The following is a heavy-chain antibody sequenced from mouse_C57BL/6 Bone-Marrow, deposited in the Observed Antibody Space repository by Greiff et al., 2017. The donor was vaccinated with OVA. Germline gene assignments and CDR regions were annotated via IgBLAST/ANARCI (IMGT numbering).Heavy chain of an antibody. D-gene: IGHD1-1*01. V-gene: IGHV1-63*01. CDR1: GYTFTNYW. J-gene: IGHJ2*01. CDR3: ARVTTVVGYFDY. CDR2: IYPGGGYT. Sequence: QVQLQQSGAELVRPGTSVKMSCKASGYTFTNYWIGWAKPRPGHGLEWIGDIYPGGGYTNYNEKFKGKATLTADKSSSTAYRQFSSLTSEDSAIYYCARVTTVVGYFDYWGQGTTLTVSS.